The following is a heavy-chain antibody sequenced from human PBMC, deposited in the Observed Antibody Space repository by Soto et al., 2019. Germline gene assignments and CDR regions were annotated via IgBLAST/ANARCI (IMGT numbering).Heavy chain of an antibody. CDR2: IYYSGST. D-gene: IGHD3-10*01. J-gene: IGHJ5*02. Sequence: QVQLQESGPGLVKPSQTLSLTCTVSGGSISSGGYYWSWIRQHPGKGLEWIGYIYYSGSTYYNPSLKSRVTISVDTSKNQCSLKLSSVTAADTAVYYCARDRYYGSGVGNWFDPWGQGTLVTVSS. CDR1: GGSISSGGYY. CDR3: ARDRYYGSGVGNWFDP. V-gene: IGHV4-31*03.